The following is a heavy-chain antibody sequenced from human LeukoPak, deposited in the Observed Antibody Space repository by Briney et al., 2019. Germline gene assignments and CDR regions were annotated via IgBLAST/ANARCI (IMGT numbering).Heavy chain of an antibody. J-gene: IGHJ6*02. CDR3: ARGLPTGYYYYGMDV. Sequence: VASVNVSCKASGYTFTSYAMNWVRQAPGQGLEWMGWINTNTGNPTYAQGFTGRFVFSLDTSVSTAYLQISSLKAEDTAVYYCARGLPTGYYYYGMDVWGQGTTVTVSS. CDR2: INTNTGNP. D-gene: IGHD4-17*01. CDR1: GYTFTSYA. V-gene: IGHV7-4-1*02.